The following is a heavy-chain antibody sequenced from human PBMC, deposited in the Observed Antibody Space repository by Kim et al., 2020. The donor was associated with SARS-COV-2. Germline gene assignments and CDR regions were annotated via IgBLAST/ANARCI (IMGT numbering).Heavy chain of an antibody. V-gene: IGHV4-39*01. CDR3: ARRPWYSGIDY. Sequence: TYYNPSLKSRVTISVDTSKNQFSLKLSSVTAADTAVYYCARRPWYSGIDYWGQGTLVTVSS. CDR2: T. D-gene: IGHD1-26*01. J-gene: IGHJ4*02.